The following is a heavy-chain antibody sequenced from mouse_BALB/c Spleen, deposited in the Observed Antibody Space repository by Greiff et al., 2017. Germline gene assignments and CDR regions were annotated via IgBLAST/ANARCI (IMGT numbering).Heavy chain of an antibody. Sequence: EVQLQQSGPGLVKPSQSLSLTCSVTGYSITSGYYWNWIRQFPGNKLEWMGYISYDGSNNYNPSLKNRISITRDTSKNQFFLKLNSVTTEDTATYYCARRDWAFDYWGQGTTLTVSS. V-gene: IGHV3-6*02. CDR1: GYSITSGYY. D-gene: IGHD4-1*01. CDR3: ARRDWAFDY. CDR2: ISYDGSN. J-gene: IGHJ2*01.